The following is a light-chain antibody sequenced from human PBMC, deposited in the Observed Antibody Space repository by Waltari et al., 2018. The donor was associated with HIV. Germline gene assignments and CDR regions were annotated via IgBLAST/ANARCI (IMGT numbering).Light chain of an antibody. Sequence: QSALTQPPSASGSPGQSVTISCTGTSSDVGAYNYVSWFQQHPGKAPKLMIYEVSNRPPGVSNRFSGSKSGNTASLTISGLQAEDEADYYCSSYTSSSTLVVFGGGTKLTVL. J-gene: IGLJ2*01. CDR3: SSYTSSSTLVV. CDR2: EVS. V-gene: IGLV2-14*01. CDR1: SSDVGAYNY.